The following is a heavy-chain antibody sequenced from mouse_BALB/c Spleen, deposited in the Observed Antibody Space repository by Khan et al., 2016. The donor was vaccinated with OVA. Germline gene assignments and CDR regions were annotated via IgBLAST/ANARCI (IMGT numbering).Heavy chain of an antibody. CDR2: INTYTGEP. CDR3: ARPPYFSDVMVY. J-gene: IGHJ4*01. CDR1: GYTFRNFG. Sequence: QIQLVQSGPELKKPGETVKISCKASGYTFRNFGMNWVKQAPGKGLKWMGWINTYTGEPTYADDFKGRYVFSLETSASTAYLQINNLKNEDTATYFCARPPYFSDVMVYWGQGTSVTVSS. V-gene: IGHV9-3-1*01. D-gene: IGHD2-10*01.